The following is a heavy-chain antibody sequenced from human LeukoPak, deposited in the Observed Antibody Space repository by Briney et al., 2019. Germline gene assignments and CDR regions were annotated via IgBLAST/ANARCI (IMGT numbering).Heavy chain of an antibody. D-gene: IGHD5-12*01. CDR2: ISGSGGST. J-gene: IGHJ4*02. CDR3: AKGDIVATSLFDH. V-gene: IGHV3-23*01. Sequence: GGSLRLSCAASGFSFSNYAVSWVRQAPGKGLEWVSDISGSGGSTYYADSVKGRFTISRDKSKDTLYLQMNTLGVDDTAVYFCAKGDIVATSLFDHWGQGTPVTVSS. CDR1: GFSFSNYA.